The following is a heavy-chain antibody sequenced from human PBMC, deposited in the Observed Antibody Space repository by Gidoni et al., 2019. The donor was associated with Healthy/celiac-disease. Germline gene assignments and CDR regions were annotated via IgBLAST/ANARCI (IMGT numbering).Heavy chain of an antibody. V-gene: IGHV4-59*01. Sequence: QVQLQESGPGLVKPSETLSLTCTVSGGSISSYYWSWIRQPPGKGLEWIGYIYYSGSTNYNPSLKSRVTISVDTSKNQFSLKLSSVTAADTAVYYCARSPVEYSSSQGFDYWGQGTLVTVSS. CDR3: ARSPVEYSSSQGFDY. CDR2: IYYSGST. D-gene: IGHD6-6*01. J-gene: IGHJ4*02. CDR1: GGSISSYY.